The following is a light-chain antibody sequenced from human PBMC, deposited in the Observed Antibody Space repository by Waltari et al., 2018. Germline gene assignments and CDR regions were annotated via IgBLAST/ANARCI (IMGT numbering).Light chain of an antibody. J-gene: IGLJ3*02. V-gene: IGLV2-23*01. Sequence: HSALTQPASVSGSPGQSITISCTGTSSDVGSYNLVSWYQQHPDKAPKLMIYEDSKRPSGVSNRFSGSKSGNTASLTISGLQAEDEADYYCCSYAGSSTSVFGGGTKLTVL. CDR1: SSDVGSYNL. CDR2: EDS. CDR3: CSYAGSSTSV.